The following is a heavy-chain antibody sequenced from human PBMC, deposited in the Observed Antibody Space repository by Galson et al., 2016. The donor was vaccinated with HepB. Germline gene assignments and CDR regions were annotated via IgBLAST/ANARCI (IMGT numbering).Heavy chain of an antibody. CDR2: ISCGSSYK. D-gene: IGHD6-13*01. CDR3: ARTPGYSGTWYDAFDI. Sequence: SLRLSCAASGFTFTRYTMNWVRQSPGKGLEWVSSISCGSSYKYYADSVKGRFTISRDNSKNSLYLQMNSLRAEDTAIYFCARTPGYSGTWYDAFDIWGPGTIVTVSS. V-gene: IGHV3-21*01. CDR1: GFTFTRYT. J-gene: IGHJ3*02.